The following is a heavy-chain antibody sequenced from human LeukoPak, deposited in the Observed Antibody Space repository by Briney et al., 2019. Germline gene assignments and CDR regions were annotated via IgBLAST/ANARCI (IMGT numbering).Heavy chain of an antibody. CDR2: IWYDGSNK. Sequence: GGSLRLSCAASGFTFSSYGMHWVRQAPSKGLEWVAVIWYDGSNKYYADSVKGRFTISRDNSKNTLYLQMNSLRAEDTAVYYCARVKRCSSTSCYPGDYWGQGTLVTVSS. V-gene: IGHV3-33*01. CDR1: GFTFSSYG. CDR3: ARVKRCSSTSCYPGDY. J-gene: IGHJ4*02. D-gene: IGHD2-2*01.